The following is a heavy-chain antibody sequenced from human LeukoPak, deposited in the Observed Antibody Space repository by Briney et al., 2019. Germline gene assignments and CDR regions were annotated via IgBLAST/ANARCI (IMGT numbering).Heavy chain of an antibody. D-gene: IGHD2-2*01. CDR1: GFTFSSYA. CDR2: ISGSGGRT. V-gene: IGHV3-23*01. CDR3: AKDLKYQLLHWFDP. J-gene: IGHJ5*02. Sequence: GSLRLSCAASGFTFSSYAMSWVRQAPGKGLEWVSGISGSGGRTDYADSVKGRFTISRDNSKNTLYLQMNSLRAEDTAVYYCAKDLKYQLLHWFDPWGQGTLVTVSS.